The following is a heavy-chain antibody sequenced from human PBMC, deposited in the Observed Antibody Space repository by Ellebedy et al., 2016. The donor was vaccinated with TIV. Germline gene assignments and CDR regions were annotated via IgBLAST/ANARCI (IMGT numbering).Heavy chain of an antibody. CDR1: GGSISSSSYY. CDR2: IYYSGST. D-gene: IGHD2-15*01. V-gene: IGHV4-39*01. CDR3: ASGSIYYYYGMDV. J-gene: IGHJ6*02. Sequence: SETLSLXXTVSGGSISSSSYYWGWIRQPPGKGLEWIGSIYYSGSTYYNPSLKSRVTISVDTSENQFSLKLSSVTAADTAVYYCASGSIYYYYGMDVWGQGTTVTVSS.